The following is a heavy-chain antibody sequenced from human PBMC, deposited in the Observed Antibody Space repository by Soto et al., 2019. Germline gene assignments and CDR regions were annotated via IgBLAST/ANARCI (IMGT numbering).Heavy chain of an antibody. CDR3: TRDQPFTP. V-gene: IGHV3-49*04. Sequence: EVQLVESGGGLVQPGRSLRLSCTASGFTFGDYAMSWVRQAPGKGLEWVGFIRSKGSGGTSEYAASVKGRFTFSRDDSKSIAYLQMNSLKIEDTAVYYCTRDQPFTPWGQGTMVTVSS. CDR1: GFTFGDYA. J-gene: IGHJ3*01. CDR2: IRSKGSGGTS. D-gene: IGHD2-15*01.